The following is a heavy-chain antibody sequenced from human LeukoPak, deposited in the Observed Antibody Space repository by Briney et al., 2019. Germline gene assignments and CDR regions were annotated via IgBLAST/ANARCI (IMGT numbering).Heavy chain of an antibody. J-gene: IGHJ5*02. V-gene: IGHV1-3*01. CDR2: INAGNGNT. CDR1: GYSFTSHG. CDR3: ARGGDYDPNWFDP. D-gene: IGHD3-22*01. Sequence: GASVKVSCKASGYSFTSHGIGWVRQAPGQRLEWMGWINAGNGNTKYSQKFQGRVTITRDTSASTAYMELSSLRSEDTAVYYCARGGDYDPNWFDPWGQGTLVTVSS.